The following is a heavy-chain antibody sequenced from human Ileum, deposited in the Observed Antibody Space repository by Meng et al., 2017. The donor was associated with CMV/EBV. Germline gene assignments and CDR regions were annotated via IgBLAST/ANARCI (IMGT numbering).Heavy chain of an antibody. D-gene: IGHD1-1*01. CDR2: INPSGDRT. CDR1: GYTFTNYY. V-gene: IGHV1-46*01. J-gene: IGHJ5*02. CDR3: ARDRFVAEYNLPNNWFDP. Sequence: ASVKVSCKASGYTFTNYYMHWVRQAPGQGLEWMGIINPSGDRTRYAQKFQGRLTMTRDTYTSTVYMELSSLRSEDTAVYYCARDRFVAEYNLPNNWFDPWGQGTLVTVSS.